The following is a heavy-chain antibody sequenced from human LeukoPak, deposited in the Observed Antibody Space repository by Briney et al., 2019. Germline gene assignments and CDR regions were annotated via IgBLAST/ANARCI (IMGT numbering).Heavy chain of an antibody. CDR2: IYHSGST. D-gene: IGHD3-22*01. V-gene: IGHV4-38-2*02. CDR1: SYSLSSGYY. J-gene: IGHJ4*02. Sequence: PSETLSLTCTVSSYSLSSGYYWGWIRQPPGKGLEWIGTIYHSGSTYYNPSLKSRVTISVDTSKNQFSLKLSSVTAADTAVYYCARVTGYMIEDYFDYWGQGTLVTVSS. CDR3: ARVTGYMIEDYFDY.